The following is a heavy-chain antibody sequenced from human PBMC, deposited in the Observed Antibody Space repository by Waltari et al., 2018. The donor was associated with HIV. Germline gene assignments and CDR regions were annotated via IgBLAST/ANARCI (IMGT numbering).Heavy chain of an antibody. J-gene: IGHJ3*01. Sequence: EVQLVESGGGLVQPGGSLRLSCTASGFSFNNYWMGWVRQAPGKGGGWGAGRKLDGRGNNNVDYGKGRFTISRDNTKNSPFLKMKSLGAEETAVFFCTGVTADDSVYRHFSLWGQGTMVTVSS. CDR1: GFSFNNYW. CDR3: TGVTADDSVYRHFSL. CDR2: RKLDGRGN. V-gene: IGHV3-7*01. D-gene: IGHD3-22*01.